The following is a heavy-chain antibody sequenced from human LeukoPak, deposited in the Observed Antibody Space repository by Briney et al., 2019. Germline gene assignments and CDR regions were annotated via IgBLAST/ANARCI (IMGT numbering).Heavy chain of an antibody. J-gene: IGHJ4*02. CDR2: MHHSGAI. V-gene: IGHV4-39*01. D-gene: IGHD5-24*01. CDR3: ARRDNSFDS. CDR1: GGSISSNNHH. Sequence: SETLSLTCSVSGGSISSNNHHWDWIRQPPGNGLEWIGSMHHSGAIHYNPSLQSRLTLSVDMSKSQFSLNLNSVTAADTAVYYCARRDNSFDSWGPGTLVTVSS.